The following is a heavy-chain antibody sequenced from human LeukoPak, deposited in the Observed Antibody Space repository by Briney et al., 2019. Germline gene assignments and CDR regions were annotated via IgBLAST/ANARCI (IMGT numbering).Heavy chain of an antibody. Sequence: GGSLRLSCAASGFTFSSYAMSWVRQAPGKGLEWVSGISGSDGSTYYADSVKGRFTISRDNSKNTLYLQMNSLRAEDTAVYYCAESGALAEYFQHWGQGTLVTVSS. CDR3: AESGALAEYFQH. CDR1: GFTFSSYA. CDR2: ISGSDGST. J-gene: IGHJ1*01. D-gene: IGHD3-10*01. V-gene: IGHV3-23*01.